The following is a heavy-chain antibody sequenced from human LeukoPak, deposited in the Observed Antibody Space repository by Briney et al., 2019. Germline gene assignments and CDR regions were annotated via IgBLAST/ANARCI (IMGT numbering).Heavy chain of an antibody. D-gene: IGHD3-10*01. J-gene: IGHJ4*02. CDR2: IYHSGST. CDR1: GGSISSSSYY. Sequence: SETLSLTCTVSGGSISSSSYYWGWIRQPPGKGLEWIGSIYHSGSTYYNPSLKSRVTISVDRSKNQFSLKLSSVTAADTAVYYCARSAIYGSGKLFDYWGQGTLVTVSS. CDR3: ARSAIYGSGKLFDY. V-gene: IGHV4-39*07.